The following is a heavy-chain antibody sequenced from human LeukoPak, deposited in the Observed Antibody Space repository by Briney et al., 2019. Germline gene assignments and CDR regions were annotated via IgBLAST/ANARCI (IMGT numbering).Heavy chain of an antibody. D-gene: IGHD3-22*01. J-gene: IGHJ4*02. CDR3: ARDGREYYYDSSGYSGGY. CDR2: IIPILGIA. V-gene: IGHV1-69*04. Sequence: GSSVKVSCKASGGTFSTYAISWVRQAPGQGLEWMGRIIPILGIANYAQKFQGRVTINADKSTSTAYMELSSLRSEDTAVYYCARDGREYYYDSSGYSGGYWGRGTVVTVSS. CDR1: GGTFSTYA.